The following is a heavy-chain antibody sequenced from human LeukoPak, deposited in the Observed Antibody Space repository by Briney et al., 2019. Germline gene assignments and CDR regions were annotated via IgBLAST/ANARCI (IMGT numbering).Heavy chain of an antibody. Sequence: GGSLRLSCAASGFTVSSNYMSWVRQAPGKGLEWVSVIYSGGSTYYADSVKGRFTISRHNSKNTLYLQMNSLRAEDTAVYYCARGWPYSSSWYYFDYWGQGTLVTVSS. CDR3: ARGWPYSSSWYYFDY. CDR2: IYSGGST. V-gene: IGHV3-53*04. J-gene: IGHJ4*02. CDR1: GFTVSSNY. D-gene: IGHD6-13*01.